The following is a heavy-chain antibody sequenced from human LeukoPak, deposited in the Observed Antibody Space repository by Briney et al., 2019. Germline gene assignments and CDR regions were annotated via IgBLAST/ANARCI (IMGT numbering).Heavy chain of an antibody. CDR3: ARVIRAAPGKGYFDY. Sequence: GGSLRLAWATSGFIFSTYALSWVRQAQGKGLEWASSISGRGGSTYHADSVKGRFTISRDSSKNTLYLQMNSLRADDTAIYYCARVIRAAPGKGYFDYWGQGTLVIVSS. D-gene: IGHD6-13*01. J-gene: IGHJ4*02. V-gene: IGHV3-23*01. CDR2: ISGRGGST. CDR1: GFIFSTYA.